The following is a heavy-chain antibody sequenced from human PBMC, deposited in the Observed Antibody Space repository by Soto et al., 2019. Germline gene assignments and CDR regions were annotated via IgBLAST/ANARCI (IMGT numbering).Heavy chain of an antibody. J-gene: IGHJ4*02. CDR2: ISFDGTNK. Sequence: GGSLRLSCAASGFSFSNYGVHWVRQAPGKGLEWVALISFDGTNKYYADSVEGRFTISRDNSKNTMYLQMNNLRAEDTGVYYCAKESPTVPVYFDYWGQGTLVTVSS. CDR3: AKESPTVPVYFDY. D-gene: IGHD4-4*01. V-gene: IGHV3-30*18. CDR1: GFSFSNYG.